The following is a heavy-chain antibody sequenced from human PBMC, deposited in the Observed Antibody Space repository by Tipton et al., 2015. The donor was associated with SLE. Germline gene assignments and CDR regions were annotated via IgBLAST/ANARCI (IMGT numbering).Heavy chain of an antibody. CDR1: GGPFSGYH. J-gene: IGHJ4*02. Sequence: TLSLTCAVYGGPFSGYHWTWIRQTPGKGLEWIGEITQTGITNYSPSLKSRLTISTDTSKRQISLRLSSVTTADTAVYYCARGARGNSYGSDEDFDYWGQGTLVTVSS. CDR3: ARGARGNSYGSDEDFDY. CDR2: ITQTGIT. D-gene: IGHD5-18*01. V-gene: IGHV4-34*01.